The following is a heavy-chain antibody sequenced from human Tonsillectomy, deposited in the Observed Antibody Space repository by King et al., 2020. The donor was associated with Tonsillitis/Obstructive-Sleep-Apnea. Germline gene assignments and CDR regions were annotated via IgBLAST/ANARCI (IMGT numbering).Heavy chain of an antibody. CDR2: INRDRGNI. Sequence: VQLVESGGGLVQPGGSLRLSCAASGFTFSSYSMNWVRQAPGKGLEWVSYINRDRGNIEYTDSVKGRFTISRDNAKNSLYLQMNSLRDEDTAVYYCARDHLYAFDIWGQGTMVTVSS. CDR1: GFTFSSYS. CDR3: ARDHLYAFDI. J-gene: IGHJ3*02. V-gene: IGHV3-48*02.